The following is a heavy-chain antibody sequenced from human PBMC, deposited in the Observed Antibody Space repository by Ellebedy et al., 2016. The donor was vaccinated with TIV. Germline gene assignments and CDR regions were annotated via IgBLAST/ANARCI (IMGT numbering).Heavy chain of an antibody. J-gene: IGHJ4*02. CDR1: GFTLSSHW. D-gene: IGHD2-21*01. Sequence: GESLKISXTASGFTLSSHWVHWVRQAPGEGLVWVSRINTDGTTTNYADSVKGRFTISRDNSKNTVFLQVSSLRVEDTALYYCARGTGKYGDWDYWGQGTLVTVSS. V-gene: IGHV3-74*01. CDR2: INTDGTTT. CDR3: ARGTGKYGDWDY.